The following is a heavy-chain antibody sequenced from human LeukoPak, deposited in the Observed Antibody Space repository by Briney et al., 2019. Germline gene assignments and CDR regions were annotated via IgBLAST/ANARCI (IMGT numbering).Heavy chain of an antibody. J-gene: IGHJ3*02. V-gene: IGHV4-4*07. CDR1: GGSISSYY. D-gene: IGHD3-3*01. CDR2: IYSSGST. CDR3: ARDRYDFLSGYYNPDAFDI. Sequence: SETLSLTCSVSGGSISSYYWSWIRQPAGKGLEWVGRIYSSGSTNYNPSLKSRVTISLDTSKNQFSLKLTSMTAADTAVYYCARDRYDFLSGYYNPDAFDIWGQGTMVTVSS.